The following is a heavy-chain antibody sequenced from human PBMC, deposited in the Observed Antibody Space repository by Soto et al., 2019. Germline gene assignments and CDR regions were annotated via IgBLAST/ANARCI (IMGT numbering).Heavy chain of an antibody. CDR2: IGAYNGDT. V-gene: IGHV1-18*01. CDR3: FSFVDIAVAGIDY. CDR1: GYTFTNYG. Sequence: ASVKVSGKASGYTFTNYGITWVRQAPGQGLEWMGGIGAYNGDTHYTQKLQGRVTITTDTSTSTAYMELSSLRSEDTAVYYCFSFVDIAVAGIDYWGQGTLVTVSS. D-gene: IGHD6-19*01. J-gene: IGHJ4*02.